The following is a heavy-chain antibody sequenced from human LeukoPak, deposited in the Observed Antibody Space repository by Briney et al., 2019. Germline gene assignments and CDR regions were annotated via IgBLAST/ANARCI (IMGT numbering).Heavy chain of an antibody. V-gene: IGHV5-10-1*01. J-gene: IGHJ4*02. CDR3: ARHEASTWSIDY. Sequence: GESLKISCKGSGYSFTSYWISWVRQMPGKGLEWMGRIDPSDSYSNYSPSFQGHVAISADKSISTAYLQWSSLKPSDTAMYYCARHEASTWSIDYWGQGTLVTVSS. D-gene: IGHD6-13*01. CDR2: IDPSDSYS. CDR1: GYSFTSYW.